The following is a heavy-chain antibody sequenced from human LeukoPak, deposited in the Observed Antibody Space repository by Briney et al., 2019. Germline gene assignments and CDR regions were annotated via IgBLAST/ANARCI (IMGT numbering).Heavy chain of an antibody. V-gene: IGHV3-21*01. CDR2: ISSSSSYI. Sequence: GGSLRLSCAASGFTFSSYSMNWVRQAPGKGLEWVSSISSSSSYIYYADSVKGRFTISRDNAKDSLYLQMNSLRAEDTAVYYCARKKTKVPPDYWGQGTLVTVSS. J-gene: IGHJ4*02. D-gene: IGHD1-14*01. CDR1: GFTFSSYS. CDR3: ARKKTKVPPDY.